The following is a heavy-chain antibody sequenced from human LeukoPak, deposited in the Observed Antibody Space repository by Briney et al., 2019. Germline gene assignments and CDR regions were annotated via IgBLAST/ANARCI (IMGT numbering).Heavy chain of an antibody. V-gene: IGHV3-21*01. CDR1: GFTFSSYS. Sequence: GGSLRLSCAASGFTFSSYSMNWVRQAPGKGLEWVSSISSSSSYIYYADSVKGRFTFSRDNAKNSLYLQMNSLRAEDTAVYCCAPPPQIAKGWFDPWGQGTLVTVSS. CDR2: ISSSSSYI. J-gene: IGHJ5*02. CDR3: APPPQIAKGWFDP. D-gene: IGHD1-26*01.